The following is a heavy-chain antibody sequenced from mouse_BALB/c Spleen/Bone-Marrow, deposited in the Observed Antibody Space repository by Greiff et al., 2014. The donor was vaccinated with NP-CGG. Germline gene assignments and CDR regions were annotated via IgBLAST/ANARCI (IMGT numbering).Heavy chain of an antibody. V-gene: IGHV1S81*02. CDR2: INPSNGGT. J-gene: IGHJ3*01. CDR3: TRSEPFAY. CDR1: GYTFTSYY. Sequence: VQLQQSGAELVKPGASVKLSCKASGYTFTSYYMYWVKQRPGQGLEWIGGINPSNGGTNSNEKFKSKATLTVDKSSSTAYMQLSSLTSEDSAVYYCTRSEPFAYWGQGTLVTVSA.